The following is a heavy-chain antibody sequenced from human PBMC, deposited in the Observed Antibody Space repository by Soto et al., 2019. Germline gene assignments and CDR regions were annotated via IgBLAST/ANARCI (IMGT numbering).Heavy chain of an antibody. Sequence: ASVKVSGKAPRDTFTIYYINCVRQSPLQGLEWMGVINPHGGSTAYAQKFKGRVTLTRDTSASTVYMEVSSLTSEDTAMYYCARSSGGNFGIIIEGTNWFAPWGQGTLVTVSS. CDR3: ARSSGGNFGIIIEGTNWFAP. V-gene: IGHV1-46*01. CDR1: RDTFTIYY. D-gene: IGHD1-26*01. CDR2: INPHGGST. J-gene: IGHJ5*02.